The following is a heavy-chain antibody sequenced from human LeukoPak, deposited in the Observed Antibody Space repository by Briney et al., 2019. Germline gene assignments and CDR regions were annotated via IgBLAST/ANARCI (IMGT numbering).Heavy chain of an antibody. CDR2: ISFDGSDK. J-gene: IGHJ4*02. CDR1: GFTFSNYG. V-gene: IGHV3-30*03. CDR3: ARDQGGLVGATIDY. Sequence: GRSLRLSCAASGFTFSNYGKHWVRQAPGKGLEWVAVISFDGSDKYYSDSVKGRFTISRDNSKNTLYLHMDSLRPEDTAVYYCARDQGGLVGATIDYWGQGTLVTVSS. D-gene: IGHD1-26*01.